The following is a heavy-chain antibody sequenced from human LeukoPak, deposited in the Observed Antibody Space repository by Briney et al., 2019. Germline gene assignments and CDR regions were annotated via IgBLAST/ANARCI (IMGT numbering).Heavy chain of an antibody. D-gene: IGHD3-16*01. CDR3: ARRGASFDY. V-gene: IGHV4-39*01. CDR2: IYYSGST. Sequence: SETLSLTCTVSGGSVSSSSYYWGWIRQPPGKGLEWIGSIYYSGSTYYNPSLKSRVTISVDTSKNQFSLKLSSVTAADTAVYYCARRGASFDYWGQGTLVTVSS. CDR1: GGSVSSSSYY. J-gene: IGHJ4*02.